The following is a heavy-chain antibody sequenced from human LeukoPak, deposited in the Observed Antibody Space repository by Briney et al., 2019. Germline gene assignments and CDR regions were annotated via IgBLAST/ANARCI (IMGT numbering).Heavy chain of an antibody. V-gene: IGHV3-7*03. J-gene: IGHJ4*02. D-gene: IGHD5-12*01. CDR1: GFTLRNHW. Sequence: GGALRLSRAASGFTLRNHWMNRVRQAPGGGLEWVANIKQDASEKNYVGSVKGRFTICRDNAKTSLFLQMNSLRADDTAVYYCARGRGWLEDYWGQGTLVTVSS. CDR3: ARGRGWLEDY. CDR2: IKQDASEK.